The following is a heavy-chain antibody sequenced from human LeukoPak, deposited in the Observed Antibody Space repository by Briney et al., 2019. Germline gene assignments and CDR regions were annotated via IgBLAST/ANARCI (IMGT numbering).Heavy chain of an antibody. D-gene: IGHD3-9*01. CDR2: INHSGST. CDR1: GGSFSGYY. CDR3: ARIKTNYDILTGYYLGSWYFDL. V-gene: IGHV4-34*01. Sequence: SETLSLTCAVYGGSFSGYYWSWIRQPPGKGLEWIGEINHSGSTNYNPSLKSRVTMSVDTPKNQFSLKLSSVTAADTAVYYCARIKTNYDILTGYYLGSWYFDLWGRGTLVTVSS. J-gene: IGHJ2*01.